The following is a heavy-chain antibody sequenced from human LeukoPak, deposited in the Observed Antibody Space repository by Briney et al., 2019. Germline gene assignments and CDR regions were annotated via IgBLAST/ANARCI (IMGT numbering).Heavy chain of an antibody. V-gene: IGHV3-43*02. J-gene: IGHJ4*02. CDR2: ISGDGGST. CDR3: AKGQYCSGGSCYGHIDS. CDR1: GFTFDDCA. Sequence: GGSLRISCAASGFTFDDCAMHWVRQAPGKGLEWVSLISGDGGSTYYADSVKGRFTISRDNSKNSLFLLMNSLRTEDTALYYCAKGQYCSGGSCYGHIDSWGQGTLVTVSS. D-gene: IGHD2-15*01.